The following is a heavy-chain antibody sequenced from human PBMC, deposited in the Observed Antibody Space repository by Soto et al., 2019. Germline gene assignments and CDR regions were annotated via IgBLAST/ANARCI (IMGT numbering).Heavy chain of an antibody. Sequence: QVQLQESGPGLVKPSQTLSLTCTVSGGSISSGGYYWSWIRQHPGKGLEWIGYIYYSGSTYYNPSIDRLVTLSVDASKNPFSLKLSSVTAADTAVYYCPSWALLLSGYYSDGMAVWGQGTTVTVSS. D-gene: IGHD1-26*01. J-gene: IGHJ6*02. CDR3: PSWALLLSGYYSDGMAV. CDR1: GGSISSGGYY. CDR2: IYYSGST. V-gene: IGHV4-31*01.